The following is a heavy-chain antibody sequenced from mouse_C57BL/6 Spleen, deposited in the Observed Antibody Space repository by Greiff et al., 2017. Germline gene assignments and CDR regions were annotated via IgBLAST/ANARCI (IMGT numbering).Heavy chain of an antibody. D-gene: IGHD2-4*01. V-gene: IGHV1-82*01. CDR3: ARSWDYDGFAY. CDR2: IYPGDGDT. J-gene: IGHJ3*01. CDR1: GYAFSSSW. Sequence: QVQLQQSGPELVKPGASVKISCKASGYAFSSSWMNWVKQRPGKGFEWIGRIYPGDGDTNYNGKFKGKATLTADKSSSTAYMQLSSLTSEDSAVYFCARSWDYDGFAYWGQGTLVTVSA.